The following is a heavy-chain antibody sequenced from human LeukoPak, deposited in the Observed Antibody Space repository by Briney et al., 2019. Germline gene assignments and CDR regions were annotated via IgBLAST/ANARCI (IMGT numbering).Heavy chain of an antibody. CDR2: ISYDGSNK. V-gene: IGHV3-30*03. CDR1: GFTFSTHG. Sequence: PGGPLRLSCAAFGFTFSTHGMHWVRQAPGKGLEWVAVISYDGSNKYYADSVKGRFTISRDNSKNTLYLQMNSLRAEDTAVYYCASTQRIGYYRPNYYYYYGMDVWGQGTTITVSS. D-gene: IGHD3-3*01. J-gene: IGHJ6*02. CDR3: ASTQRIGYYRPNYYYYYGMDV.